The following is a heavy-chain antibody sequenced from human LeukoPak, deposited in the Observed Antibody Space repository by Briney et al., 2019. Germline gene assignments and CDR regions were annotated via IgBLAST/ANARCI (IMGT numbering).Heavy chain of an antibody. Sequence: ASVKVSCKASGYTFTGYYMHWVRQVPGQGLEWMGWINPNSGGTNYAQKFQGWVTMTRDTSISTAYMELSRLRSDDTAVYYCAREPTVTDHWFDPWGQGTLVTVSS. CDR3: AREPTVTDHWFDP. V-gene: IGHV1-2*04. CDR2: INPNSGGT. CDR1: GYTFTGYY. J-gene: IGHJ5*02. D-gene: IGHD4-11*01.